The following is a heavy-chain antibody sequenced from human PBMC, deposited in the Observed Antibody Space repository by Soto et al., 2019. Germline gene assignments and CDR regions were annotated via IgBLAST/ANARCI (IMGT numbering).Heavy chain of an antibody. J-gene: IGHJ5*02. CDR2: IYHTGST. CDR3: ATLPPRIEVVVTPIPT. CDR1: GASISSTYW. V-gene: IGHV4-4*02. Sequence: QVQLRESGPGLVKPSGTLSLTCVVSGASISSTYWWSWVRQPPGKGLEWIGEIYHTGSTKYNPSLQRRVTISIDKSNNEFSLKLNSVTAADTAVYYCATLPPRIEVVVTPIPTWSQGILVTVSS. D-gene: IGHD2-21*02.